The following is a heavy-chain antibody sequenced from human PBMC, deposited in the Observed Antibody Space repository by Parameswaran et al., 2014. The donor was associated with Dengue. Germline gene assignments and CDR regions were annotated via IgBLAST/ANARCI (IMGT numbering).Heavy chain of an antibody. CDR2: ISSSSSYI. J-gene: IGHJ6*02. Sequence: WIRQPPGKGLEWVSSISSSSSYIYYADSVKGRFTISRDNAKNSLYLQMNSLRAEDTAVYYCARYYEGSYGMDVWGQGTTVTVSS. V-gene: IGHV3-21*01. CDR3: ARYYEGSYGMDV. D-gene: IGHD3-22*01.